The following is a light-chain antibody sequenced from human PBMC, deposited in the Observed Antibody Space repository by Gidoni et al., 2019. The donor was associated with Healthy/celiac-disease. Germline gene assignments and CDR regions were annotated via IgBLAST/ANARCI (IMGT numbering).Light chain of an antibody. Sequence: QSALTQPASVSGSPGQSITISCTGTSSDVGSYNLVSWYQQHPGKAPKLMIYEGSKRPSGVSNRFSGSKSGNTASLTISGLQAEDEADYYCRSYAGSSTLAFGGGTKLIVL. CDR3: RSYAGSSTLA. CDR2: EGS. V-gene: IGLV2-23*01. J-gene: IGLJ3*02. CDR1: SSDVGSYNL.